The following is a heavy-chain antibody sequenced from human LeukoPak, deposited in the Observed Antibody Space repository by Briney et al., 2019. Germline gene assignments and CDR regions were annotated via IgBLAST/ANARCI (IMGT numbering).Heavy chain of an antibody. CDR2: ISGSGSTI. V-gene: IGHV3-11*04. J-gene: IGHJ4*02. CDR3: AAAGPSTQGPDY. Sequence: GGSLRLSCAASGFTFSDYYVSWIRQAPGKGLEWVSYISGSGSTIYYADSVKGRFTISRDNAKNSLYLQMNSLRAEDTAVYYCAAAGPSTQGPDYWGQGTLVTVSS. D-gene: IGHD2-2*01. CDR1: GFTFSDYY.